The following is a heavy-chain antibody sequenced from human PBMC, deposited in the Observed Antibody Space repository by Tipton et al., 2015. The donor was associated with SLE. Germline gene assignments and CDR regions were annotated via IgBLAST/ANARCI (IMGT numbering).Heavy chain of an antibody. D-gene: IGHD1-26*01. CDR3: ARPPKEGDDI. J-gene: IGHJ3*02. CDR1: GGSFSGYY. CDR2: INHSGST. Sequence: LRLSCAVYGGSFSGYYWSWIRQPPGKGLEWIGEINHSGSTNYNPSLKSRVTISVDTSKNQFSLKLSSVTAADTAVYYCARPPKEGDDIWGQGTMVTVSS. V-gene: IGHV4-34*01.